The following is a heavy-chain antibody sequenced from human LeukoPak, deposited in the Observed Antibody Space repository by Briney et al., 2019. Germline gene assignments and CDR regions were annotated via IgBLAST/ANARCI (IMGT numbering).Heavy chain of an antibody. D-gene: IGHD6-19*01. J-gene: IGHJ3*02. CDR2: TYRNGGP. CDR3: VRDIVVAGTAFDI. Sequence: SHTLSLTRAVSGRSLRSNNWRSWVRHPPGKGLEWIGETYRNGGPNYNSSLKSRVTISLDKSKNQLSLKLSSVTAADTAVYYCVRDIVVAGTAFDIWGQGTMVTVSS. CDR1: GRSLRSNNW. V-gene: IGHV4/OR15-8*01.